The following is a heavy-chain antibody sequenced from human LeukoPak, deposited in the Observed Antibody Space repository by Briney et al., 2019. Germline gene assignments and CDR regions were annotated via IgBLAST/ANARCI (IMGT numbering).Heavy chain of an antibody. CDR2: ISSISSTI. Sequence: PGGSLRLSCAASGFTFSSYSMNWVRQAPGKGLEWVSYISSISSTIYYADSVKGRFTISRDNAKNSLYLQMNSLRAEDTAVYYCARDLYYYDSSGPTRYPSGFDYWGQGTLVTVSS. D-gene: IGHD3-22*01. J-gene: IGHJ4*02. CDR3: ARDLYYYDSSGPTRYPSGFDY. V-gene: IGHV3-48*01. CDR1: GFTFSSYS.